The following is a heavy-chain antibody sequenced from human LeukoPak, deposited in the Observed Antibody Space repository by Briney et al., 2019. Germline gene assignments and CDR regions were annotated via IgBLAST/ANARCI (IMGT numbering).Heavy chain of an antibody. J-gene: IGHJ5*01. Sequence: PGGSLRLSRAASGFTFSSYAMSWVRQAPGKGLEWVSAISGSGGSTYYADSVKGRFTISRDNSKNTLYLQMNSLRAEDTAVYYCARASGSYWWFDSWGQGTLVTVSS. CDR3: ARASGSYWWFDS. CDR1: GFTFSSYA. CDR2: ISGSGGST. D-gene: IGHD1-26*01. V-gene: IGHV3-23*01.